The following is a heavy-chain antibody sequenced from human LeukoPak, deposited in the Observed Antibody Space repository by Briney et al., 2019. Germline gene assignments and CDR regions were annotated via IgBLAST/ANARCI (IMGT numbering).Heavy chain of an antibody. V-gene: IGHV3-33*01. J-gene: IGHJ4*02. CDR3: ARVRYYYGSGSYGIDY. CDR2: IWYDGSNK. Sequence: GGSLRLSCAASGFTFSSYGMQWVRQAPGKGLEWVAVIWYDGSNKYYADSVKGRFTISRDNSKNTLYLQMNSLRAEDTAVYYCARVRYYYGSGSYGIDYWGQGTLVTVSS. D-gene: IGHD3-10*01. CDR1: GFTFSSYG.